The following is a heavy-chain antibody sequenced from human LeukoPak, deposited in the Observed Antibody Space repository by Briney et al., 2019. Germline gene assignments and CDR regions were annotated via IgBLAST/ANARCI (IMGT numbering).Heavy chain of an antibody. J-gene: IGHJ4*02. CDR3: AKDIVAGYDWRGVGFDY. CDR1: GFTFDDYA. D-gene: IGHD5-12*01. Sequence: GGSLRLSCAASGFTFDDYAMHWVRQAPGKGLEWVSGISWNSGSIGYADSVKGRFTISRDNAKNSPYLQMNSLRAEDTALYYCAKDIVAGYDWRGVGFDYWGQGTLVTVSS. CDR2: ISWNSGSI. V-gene: IGHV3-9*01.